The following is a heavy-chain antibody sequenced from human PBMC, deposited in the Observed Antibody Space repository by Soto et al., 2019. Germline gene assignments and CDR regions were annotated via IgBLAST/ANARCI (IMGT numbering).Heavy chain of an antibody. J-gene: IGHJ4*02. CDR2: INAGNGNT. CDR3: ARDQSGSYFFDY. D-gene: IGHD1-26*01. Sequence: ASVKVSCKASGYTFTSYAMHWVRQAPGQRLEWMGWINAGNGNTKYSQKFQGRVTITRDTSASTAYVELSSLRSEDTAVYYCARDQSGSYFFDYWGQGTLVTVSS. CDR1: GYTFTSYA. V-gene: IGHV1-3*01.